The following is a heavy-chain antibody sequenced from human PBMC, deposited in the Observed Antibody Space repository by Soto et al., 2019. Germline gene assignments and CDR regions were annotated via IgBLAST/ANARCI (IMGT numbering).Heavy chain of an antibody. V-gene: IGHV3-30-3*01. J-gene: IGHJ4*02. CDR2: ISYDGSNK. D-gene: IGHD6-13*01. Sequence: QVQLVESGGGVVQPGRSLRLSCAASGFTFSSYAMHWVRQAPGKGLEWVAVISYDGSNKYYADSVKGRFTISRDNSKNTLYLQMNSLRAEDTAVYYCASAGYSSSWYRDYWGQGTLVTVSS. CDR1: GFTFSSYA. CDR3: ASAGYSSSWYRDY.